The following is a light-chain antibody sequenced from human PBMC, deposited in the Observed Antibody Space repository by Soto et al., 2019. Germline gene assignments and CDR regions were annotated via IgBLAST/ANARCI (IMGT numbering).Light chain of an antibody. V-gene: IGLV1-40*01. J-gene: IGLJ1*01. Sequence: QSALTQPPSVSGAPGQRVTISFTGSSSNIGEGYDVHWYQQLPGTAPKLLIYDNFNRPSGVPDRFSGSKSGTSASLAITGLQAEDEADYYCQSYDSSLSGYVFGTGTKLTVL. CDR3: QSYDSSLSGYV. CDR1: SSNIGEGYD. CDR2: DNF.